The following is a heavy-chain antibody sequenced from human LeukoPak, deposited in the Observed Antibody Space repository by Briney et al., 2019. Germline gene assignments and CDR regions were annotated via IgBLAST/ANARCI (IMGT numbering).Heavy chain of an antibody. V-gene: IGHV4-34*01. D-gene: IGHD3-16*01. Sequence: SETLSLTCAVYGGSSSGYYWSWLRQPPGKGLEWIGEINHSGSTNYNPSLKSRVTISVDTSKNQFSLKLSSVTAADTAVYYCARYYDYVWGSIRPPGLDYWGQGTLVTASS. J-gene: IGHJ4*02. CDR1: GGSSSGYY. CDR2: INHSGST. CDR3: ARYYDYVWGSIRPPGLDY.